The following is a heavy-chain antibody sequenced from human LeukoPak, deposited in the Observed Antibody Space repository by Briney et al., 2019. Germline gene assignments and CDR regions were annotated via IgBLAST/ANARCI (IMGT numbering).Heavy chain of an antibody. CDR3: ARVLWLVHPGTSNYYYYMDV. CDR2: IIPNSGGT. CDR1: GGTFSSYA. D-gene: IGHD6-19*01. Sequence: GASVKVSCKASGGTFSSYAMSWVRQAPGQELEWMGGIIPNSGGTNYAQKFQGRVTMTRDTSISTAYMELSRLRSDDTAVYYCARVLWLVHPGTSNYYYYMDVWGKGTTVTVSS. V-gene: IGHV1-2*02. J-gene: IGHJ6*03.